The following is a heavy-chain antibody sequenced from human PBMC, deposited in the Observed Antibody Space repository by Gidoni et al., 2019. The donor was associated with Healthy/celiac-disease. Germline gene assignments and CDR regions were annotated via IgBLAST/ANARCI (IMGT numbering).Heavy chain of an antibody. CDR1: GYTFTRYG. CDR3: ARSTSPITMKADFDY. V-gene: IGHV1-18*01. CDR2: ISAYNGNT. Sequence: QVQLVQSGAEVKKPGASVKVSCKASGYTFTRYGISWVRQAPGKGLEWMGWISAYNGNTNYAQKLQGRVTMTTDTSTSKAYMELRSLRSDDTAVYYCARSTSPITMKADFDYWGQGTLVTVSS. J-gene: IGHJ4*02. D-gene: IGHD3-22*01.